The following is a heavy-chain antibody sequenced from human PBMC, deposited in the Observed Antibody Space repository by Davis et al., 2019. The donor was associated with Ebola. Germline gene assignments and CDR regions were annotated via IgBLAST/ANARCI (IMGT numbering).Heavy chain of an antibody. CDR1: GFTFSSSA. V-gene: IGHV3-23*01. CDR2: ISGSGSRS. Sequence: GESLKISCAASGFTFSSSAMSWVRQAPGKGLEWVSSISGSGSRSHYTDSVKGRFTISRDNSKDTVFLQINILRAEDTVIYYCTKEFDYGGNPHASLDVWGQGTTVTVSS. CDR3: TKEFDYGGNPHASLDV. D-gene: IGHD4-23*01. J-gene: IGHJ6*02.